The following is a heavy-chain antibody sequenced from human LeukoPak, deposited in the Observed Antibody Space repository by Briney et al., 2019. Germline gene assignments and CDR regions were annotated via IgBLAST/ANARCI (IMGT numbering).Heavy chain of an antibody. CDR3: ARDRSEAAAGTAFDC. CDR1: GYTFTSYY. D-gene: IGHD6-13*01. V-gene: IGHV1-46*01. Sequence: ASVKVSCKASGYTFTSYYMHWVRQAPGQGLEWMGIVNPSGGSTSYAQKFQGRVTMTRDTSPSTVYMELSSLRSEDTAVYYCARDRSEAAAGTAFDCWGQGTLVTVSS. J-gene: IGHJ4*02. CDR2: VNPSGGST.